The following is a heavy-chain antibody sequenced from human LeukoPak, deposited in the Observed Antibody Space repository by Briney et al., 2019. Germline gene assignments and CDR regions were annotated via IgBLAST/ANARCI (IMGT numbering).Heavy chain of an antibody. CDR3: AKDLGGGSGCYDL. CDR1: GFTFSCYG. V-gene: IGHV3-30*18. J-gene: IGHJ2*01. CDR2: ISYDGSNK. D-gene: IGHD6-19*01. Sequence: PGGSLRLSCVASGFTFSCYGMHWVRQAPAKGLELVALISYDGSNKYYADSVQGRFTISRDNSKNTLYLQMNSLRAEDTAVYYCAKDLGGGSGCYDLWGRGTLVTVSS.